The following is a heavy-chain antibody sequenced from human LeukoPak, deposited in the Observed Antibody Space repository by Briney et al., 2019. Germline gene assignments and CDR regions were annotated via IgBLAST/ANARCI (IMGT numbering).Heavy chain of an antibody. CDR3: ARNATTVNHVYKYFDY. CDR1: GGSMNGGLYY. CDR2: AFNSGST. J-gene: IGHJ4*02. Sequence: SETLSLTCSVSGGSMNGGLYYWAWIRKPPGKGLEWIGSAFNSGSTSYNPSLKSRVTISVDTSKNQFSLKLTSVTAADTAVYYCARNATTVNHVYKYFDYWGQGALVTVSS. V-gene: IGHV4-39*01. D-gene: IGHD4-17*01.